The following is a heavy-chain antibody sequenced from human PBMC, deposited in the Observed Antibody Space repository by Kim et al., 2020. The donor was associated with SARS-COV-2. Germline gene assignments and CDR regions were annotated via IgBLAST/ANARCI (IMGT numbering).Heavy chain of an antibody. V-gene: IGHV3-23*03. CDR3: AKGPRVVVADTRYYYYYYGMDV. D-gene: IGHD2-15*01. J-gene: IGHJ6*02. CDR2: IYSGGSST. CDR1: GFTFSSYA. Sequence: GGSLRLSCAASGFTFSSYAMSWVRQAPGKGLEWVSVIYSGGSSTYYADSVKGRFTISRDNSKNTLYLQMNSLRAEDTAVYYCAKGPRVVVADTRYYYYYYGMDVWGQGTTVTVSS.